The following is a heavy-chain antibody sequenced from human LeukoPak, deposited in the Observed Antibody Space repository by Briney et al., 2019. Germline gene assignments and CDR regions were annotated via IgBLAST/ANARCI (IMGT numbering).Heavy chain of an antibody. CDR2: ISYDGSNK. CDR3: AKGRYYDILTGPVRN. Sequence: PGGSLRLSCAASGFTFSSYGMHWVRQAPGKGLEWVAVISYDGSNKYYADSVKGRFTISRDNSKNTLYLQMNSLRAEDTAVYYFAKGRYYDILTGPVRNWGQGTLVTVSS. V-gene: IGHV3-30*18. J-gene: IGHJ4*02. CDR1: GFTFSSYG. D-gene: IGHD3-9*01.